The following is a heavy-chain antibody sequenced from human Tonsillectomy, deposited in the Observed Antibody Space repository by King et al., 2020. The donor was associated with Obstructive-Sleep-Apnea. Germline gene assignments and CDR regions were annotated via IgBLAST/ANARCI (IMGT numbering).Heavy chain of an antibody. V-gene: IGHV1-2*02. CDR1: GYTFTGYY. CDR2: INPDTGDT. CDR3: ARNSGYDYYFDY. D-gene: IGHD5-12*01. J-gene: IGHJ4*02. Sequence: QLVQSGAEVKKPGASVKVSCKASGYTFTGYYMHWVRQAPGQGLEWMGWINPDTGDTNFAQNFTGRVPVTRDTSISTAYMGLGRLRADDTAVYYCARNSGYDYYFDYWGQGTLATVSS.